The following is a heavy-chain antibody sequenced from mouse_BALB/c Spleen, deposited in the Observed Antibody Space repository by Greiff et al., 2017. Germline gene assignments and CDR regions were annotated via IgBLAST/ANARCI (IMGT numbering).Heavy chain of an antibody. CDR3: ARYLGAYYYAMDY. J-gene: IGHJ4*01. Sequence: EVQLQQSGAELVKPGASVKLSCTASGFNIKDTYMHWVKQRPEQGLEWIGRIDPANGNTKYDPKFQGKATITADTSSNTAYLQLSSLTSEDTAVYYCARYLGAYYYAMDYWGQGTSVTVSS. V-gene: IGHV14-3*02. CDR1: GFNIKDTY. CDR2: IDPANGNT. D-gene: IGHD3-1*01.